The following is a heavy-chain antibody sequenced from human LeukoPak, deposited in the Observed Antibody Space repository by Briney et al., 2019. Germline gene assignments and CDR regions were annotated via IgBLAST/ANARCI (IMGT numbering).Heavy chain of an antibody. CDR3: ARGRRSSSRPFDY. D-gene: IGHD6-6*01. Sequence: PETLSLTCAVYGGSFSGYYWSWIRQPPGKGLEWIGEINHSGSTNYNPSLKSRVTISVDTSKNQFSLKLSSVTAADTAVYYCARGRRSSSRPFDYWGQGTLVTVSS. V-gene: IGHV4-34*01. CDR1: GGSFSGYY. CDR2: INHSGST. J-gene: IGHJ4*02.